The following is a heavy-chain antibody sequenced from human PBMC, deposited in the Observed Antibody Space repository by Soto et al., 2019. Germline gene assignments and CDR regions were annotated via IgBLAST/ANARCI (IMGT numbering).Heavy chain of an antibody. CDR1: GYTFTSYA. D-gene: IGHD1-7*01. J-gene: IGHJ4*02. Sequence: RASVKVSCKASGYTFTSYAMHWVRQAPGQRLEWMGWINAGNGNTKYSQKFQGRVTITRDTSASTAYMELSSLRSEDTAVYYCARDSPSSPYNWNYLSPLDYWGQGTLVTVSS. V-gene: IGHV1-3*01. CDR3: ARDSPSSPYNWNYLSPLDY. CDR2: INAGNGNT.